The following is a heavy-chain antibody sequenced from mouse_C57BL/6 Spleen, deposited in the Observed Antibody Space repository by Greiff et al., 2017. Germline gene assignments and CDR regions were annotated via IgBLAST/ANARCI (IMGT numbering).Heavy chain of an antibody. CDR2: INPGSGGT. Sequence: VQLQQSGAELVRPGTSVKVSCKASGYAFTNYLIEWVKQRPGQGLAWIGVINPGSGGTNYNEKFKGKATLTADKSSSTAYMQLSSLTSEDSAVYFCARDYGDGAMDYWGQGTSVTVSS. CDR3: ARDYGDGAMDY. CDR1: GYAFTNYL. D-gene: IGHD1-1*01. J-gene: IGHJ4*01. V-gene: IGHV1-54*01.